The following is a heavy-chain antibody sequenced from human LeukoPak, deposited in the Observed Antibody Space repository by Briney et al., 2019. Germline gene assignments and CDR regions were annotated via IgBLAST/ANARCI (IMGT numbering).Heavy chain of an antibody. D-gene: IGHD6-6*01. CDR1: GYTFTNYV. Sequence: ASVKVSCKASGYTFTNYVIYWVRQAPGQRLEWMGWINAGNGNTEYSQKFQGRLTIIRDTSASTAYMQLSSLRSEDTAVYYCARDFIAARPGHDAFDIWGQGTMVTVSS. V-gene: IGHV1-3*01. J-gene: IGHJ3*02. CDR2: INAGNGNT. CDR3: ARDFIAARPGHDAFDI.